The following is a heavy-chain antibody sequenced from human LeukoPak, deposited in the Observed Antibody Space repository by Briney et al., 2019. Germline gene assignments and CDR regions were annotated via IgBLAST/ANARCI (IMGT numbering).Heavy chain of an antibody. CDR3: ARNTSVVPASLGSTRRIVTTYYFDS. J-gene: IGHJ4*02. V-gene: IGHV4-38-2*01. CDR1: ASSICSGYY. CDR2: IYHSGST. D-gene: IGHD2-2*01. Sequence: PSETLSLTSAVSASSICSGYYWAWIPQTPGKGLEWIGSIYHSGSTSYNPSLKSRVTISVDTSKNQFPLQLTPVTAADTAVYYCARNTSVVPASLGSTRRIVTTYYFDSWGQGTLVTVSS.